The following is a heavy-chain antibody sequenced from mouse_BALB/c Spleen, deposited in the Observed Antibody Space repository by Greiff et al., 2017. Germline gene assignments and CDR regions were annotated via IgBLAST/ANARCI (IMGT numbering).Heavy chain of an antibody. V-gene: IGHV5-17*02. CDR2: ISSGSSTI. Sequence: EVQGVESGGGLVQPGGSRKLSCAASGFTFSSFGMHWVRQAPEKGLEWVAYISSGSSTIYYADTVKGRFTISRDNPKNTLFLQMTSLRSEDTAMYYCANSLGYAMDYWGQGTSVTVSS. CDR1: GFTFSSFG. J-gene: IGHJ4*01. CDR3: ANSLGYAMDY. D-gene: IGHD3-1*01.